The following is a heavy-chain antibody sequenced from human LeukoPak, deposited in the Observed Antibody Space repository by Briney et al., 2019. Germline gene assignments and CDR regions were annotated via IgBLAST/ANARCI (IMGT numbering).Heavy chain of an antibody. CDR2: IYTSGST. D-gene: IGHD1-26*01. CDR1: GGSISSYY. V-gene: IGHV4-4*07. J-gene: IGHJ4*02. CDR3: ARENSGSYRELDY. Sequence: SETLSLTCTVSGGSISSYYWSWIRQPAGKGLEWIGRIYTSGSTNYNASLKSRVSMSVDASKNQFSLKLSSVTAADTAVFYCARENSGSYRELDYWGQGTLVTVSS.